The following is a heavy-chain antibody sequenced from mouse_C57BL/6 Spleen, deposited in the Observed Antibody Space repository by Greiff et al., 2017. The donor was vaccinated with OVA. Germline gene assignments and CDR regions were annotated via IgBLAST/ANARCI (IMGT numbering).Heavy chain of an antibody. CDR2: IDPSDSYT. CDR1: GYTFTSYW. D-gene: IGHD1-1*01. V-gene: IGHV1-69*01. Sequence: QVQLQQPGAELVMPGASVKLSCKASGYTFTSYWMHWVKQRPGQGLEWIGEIDPSDSYTNYNQKFTGKSTLTVDTSSSTAYMQLSSLTSEDSAVYYCASAVVATKARDYWGQGTAVTVSS. J-gene: IGHJ4*01. CDR3: ASAVVATKARDY.